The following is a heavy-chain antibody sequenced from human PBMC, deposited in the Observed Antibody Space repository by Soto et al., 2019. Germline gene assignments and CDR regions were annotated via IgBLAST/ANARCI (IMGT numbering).Heavy chain of an antibody. CDR1: GGSISSGGYY. J-gene: IGHJ6*02. CDR2: IYYSGST. CDR3: ASSAGGVTRLPYYYYYGMEV. Sequence: SETLSLTCTVSGGSISSGGYYWSWIRQHPGKGLEWIGYIYYSGSTYYNPSLKSRVTISVDTSKNQFSLKLSSVTAADTAVYYCASSAGGVTRLPYYYYYGMEVWGQGTTVTVSS. D-gene: IGHD2-21*02. V-gene: IGHV4-31*03.